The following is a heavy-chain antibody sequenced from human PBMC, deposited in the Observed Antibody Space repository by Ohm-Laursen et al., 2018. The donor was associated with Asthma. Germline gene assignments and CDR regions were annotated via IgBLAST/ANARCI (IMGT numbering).Heavy chain of an antibody. CDR1: GGSISSGGYY. CDR3: ARGLPNYFDY. Sequence: TLSLTCTVSGGSISSGGYYWSWIRQHPGKGLEWLGYIYYSGSAYYNPSLKSRVTISVDTSKNQFSLKLSSVTAADTAVYYCARGLPNYFDYWGQGTLVTVSS. V-gene: IGHV4-31*03. CDR2: IYYSGSA. J-gene: IGHJ4*02.